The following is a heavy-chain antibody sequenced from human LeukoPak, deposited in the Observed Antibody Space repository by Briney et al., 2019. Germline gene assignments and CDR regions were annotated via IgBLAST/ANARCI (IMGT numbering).Heavy chain of an antibody. V-gene: IGHV1-2*06. Sequence: ASVKVSCKASGYTFTGYYMHWVRQAPGQGLEWVGRINPNSGGTNYAQKFQGRVTMTRDTSISTAYMELSSLRSEDTAVYYCARDHDYDILTGYVSDAFDIWGQGTMVTVSS. J-gene: IGHJ3*02. CDR2: INPNSGGT. D-gene: IGHD3-9*01. CDR3: ARDHDYDILTGYVSDAFDI. CDR1: GYTFTGYY.